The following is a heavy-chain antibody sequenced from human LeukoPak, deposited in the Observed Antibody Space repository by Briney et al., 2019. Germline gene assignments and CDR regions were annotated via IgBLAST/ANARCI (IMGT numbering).Heavy chain of an antibody. CDR1: GITLSNYG. CDR3: AKTTAGYSSGRYPGWPVDY. V-gene: IGHV3-23*01. D-gene: IGHD6-19*01. CDR2: ISGSGGRT. Sequence: PGGSLRLSCAVSGITLSNYGMSWVLQAPGKGLEWVAGISGSGGRTNYADSVKGRFTISRDNSENTVYLQMNSLRADDTAVYYCAKTTAGYSSGRYPGWPVDYWGQGTLVTVSS. J-gene: IGHJ4*02.